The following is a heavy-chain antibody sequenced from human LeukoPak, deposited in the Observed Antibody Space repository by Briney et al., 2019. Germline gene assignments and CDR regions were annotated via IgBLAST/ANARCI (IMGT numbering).Heavy chain of an antibody. V-gene: IGHV3-23*01. D-gene: IGHD3-10*01. CDR1: GFTFSSNA. Sequence: GGSLRLSCTAFGFTFSSNAMSWVRQPPGKGLEWISGIVGTGDSTYYADSVKGRFTISIDNSRNTLYLQMNSLRAEDTAVYYCAKEWFGELNAFDIWGQGTMVTVSS. CDR2: IVGTGDST. CDR3: AKEWFGELNAFDI. J-gene: IGHJ3*02.